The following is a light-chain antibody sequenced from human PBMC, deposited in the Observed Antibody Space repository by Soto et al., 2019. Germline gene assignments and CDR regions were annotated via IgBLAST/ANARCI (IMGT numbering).Light chain of an antibody. J-gene: IGKJ1*01. CDR1: QSVSRSY. V-gene: IGKV3-20*01. CDR2: GAS. Sequence: ETVLTQSPGTLSLSPGERATLSCRASQSVSRSYLAWYQQKPGQAPRLLIYGASTRPTGIPDRFSGSGSGTDFTLTISRLEPEDVAVYFCQQYDNPPRTFGQGTKVEMK. CDR3: QQYDNPPRT.